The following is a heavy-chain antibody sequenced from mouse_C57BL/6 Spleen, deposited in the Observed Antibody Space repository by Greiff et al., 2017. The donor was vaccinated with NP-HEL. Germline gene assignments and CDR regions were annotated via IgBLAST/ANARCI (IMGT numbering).Heavy chain of an antibody. Sequence: LQQSGAELVRRGASVKMSCKASGYTFTSYNMQWVKQTPRRGMDGRGVVYPGNGDTSYNQKFKGKATLTVDKSSSTAYMQLSSLTSEDSAVYFCARGGDYDGAWFAYWGQGTLVTVSA. CDR3: ARGGDYDGAWFAY. J-gene: IGHJ3*01. D-gene: IGHD2-4*01. CDR1: GYTFTSYN. CDR2: VYPGNGDT. V-gene: IGHV1-12*01.